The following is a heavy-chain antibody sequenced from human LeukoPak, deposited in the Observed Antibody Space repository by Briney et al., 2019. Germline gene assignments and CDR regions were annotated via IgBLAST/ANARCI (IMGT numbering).Heavy chain of an antibody. CDR3: ARVRYCSSTSCYAFDP. V-gene: IGHV1-69*01. Sequence: SVKVSCKASGGTFSSYAISWVRQAPGQGLEWMGGIIPIFGTANYAQKFQGRVTITADESTSTAYMELSSLRSEDTAVYYCARVRYCSSTSCYAFDPWGQRTLVTVSS. CDR1: GGTFSSYA. J-gene: IGHJ5*02. CDR2: IIPIFGTA. D-gene: IGHD2-2*01.